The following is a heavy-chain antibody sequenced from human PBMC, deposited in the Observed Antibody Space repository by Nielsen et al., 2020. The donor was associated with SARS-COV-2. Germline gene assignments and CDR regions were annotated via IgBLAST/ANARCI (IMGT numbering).Heavy chain of an antibody. CDR3: ARDSPSTSCPDY. CDR2: IKSKTDGGTT. J-gene: IGHJ4*02. CDR1: GFTFSNAW. D-gene: IGHD2-2*01. V-gene: IGHV3-15*01. Sequence: GESLKISCAASGFTFSNAWMSWVRQAPGKGLEWVGRIKSKTDGGTTDYAAPVKGRFTISRDNAKNSLYLQMNSLRAEDTAVYYCARDSPSTSCPDYWGQGTLVTVSS.